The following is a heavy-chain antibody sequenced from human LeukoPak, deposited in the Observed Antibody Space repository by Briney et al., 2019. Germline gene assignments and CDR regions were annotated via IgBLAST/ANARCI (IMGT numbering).Heavy chain of an antibody. J-gene: IGHJ4*02. CDR1: GFTVSSNY. D-gene: IGHD3-10*01. Sequence: GGSLRLSCAASGFTVSSNYMSWVRQAPGKGLEWVSVIYSGGSTYYADSVKGRFTISRDNSKNTLYLQMNSLRAEDTAVYYCARDHIFLRGSGSYYIDYWGQGTLVTVSS. CDR3: ARDHIFLRGSGSYYIDY. CDR2: IYSGGST. V-gene: IGHV3-66*02.